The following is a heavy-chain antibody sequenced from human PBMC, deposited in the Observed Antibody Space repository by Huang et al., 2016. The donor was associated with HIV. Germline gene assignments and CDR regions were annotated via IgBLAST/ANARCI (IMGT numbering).Heavy chain of an antibody. Sequence: QVQLVQSGAEVKKPGSSVKVSCKASGGTFSSYAISWVRQAPGQGLEWVGGIVPIVGTANDAQKFQGRVTITADESTSTAYMELSSLRSEDTAVYYCARARGYYDSSVSYYFDYWGQGTLVTVSS. D-gene: IGHD3-22*01. J-gene: IGHJ4*02. CDR3: ARARGYYDSSVSYYFDY. CDR1: GGTFSSYA. CDR2: IVPIVGTA. V-gene: IGHV1-69*13.